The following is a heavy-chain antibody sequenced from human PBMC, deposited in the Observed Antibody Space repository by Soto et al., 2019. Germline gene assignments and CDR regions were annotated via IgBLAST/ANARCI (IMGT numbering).Heavy chain of an antibody. Sequence: QVQLQESGPGLVKPSQTLSLTCTVSGDSITSGDFYWTWIRQPPGKGLEWIGYVYYSGSTYFNPSLKSRVSMSVDTSKNQFSLKVYSVTSADTAVYYCARGEWELPIDYWGQGTLDTVSS. CDR1: GDSITSGDFY. J-gene: IGHJ4*02. V-gene: IGHV4-30-4*01. CDR2: VYYSGST. D-gene: IGHD1-26*01. CDR3: ARGEWELPIDY.